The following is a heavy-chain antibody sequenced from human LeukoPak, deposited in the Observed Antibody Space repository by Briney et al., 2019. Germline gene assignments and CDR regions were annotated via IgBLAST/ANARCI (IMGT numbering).Heavy chain of an antibody. CDR2: IYYSGST. D-gene: IGHD1-26*01. CDR1: GGSISSGGYY. V-gene: IGHV4-31*03. J-gene: IGHJ4*02. CDR3: ARAGGREPHLDY. Sequence: SETLSLTCTVSGGSISSGGYYWSWIRQHPGKGLEWIGYIYYSGSTYYNPSRKSRVTISVDTSKNQFSPKLSSVTAADTAVYYCARAGGREPHLDYWGQGTLVTVSS.